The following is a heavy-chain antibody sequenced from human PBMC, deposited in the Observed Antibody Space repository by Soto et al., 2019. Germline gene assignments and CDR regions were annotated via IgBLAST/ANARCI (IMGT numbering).Heavy chain of an antibody. V-gene: IGHV3-30-3*01. CDR3: ARRTGTAPRFDY. CDR2: ISCDGSNQ. J-gene: IGHJ4*02. D-gene: IGHD1-7*01. Sequence: QVQLVESGGGVVQPGRSLRLSCSASGFTFSDFEMYWVRQAPGKGLNWVSFISCDGSNQYYAGSVKGRFTASRDNSKNTLFLLMNSLRPEDTAVYFCARRTGTAPRFDYWGQGTLVTVSS. CDR1: GFTFSDFE.